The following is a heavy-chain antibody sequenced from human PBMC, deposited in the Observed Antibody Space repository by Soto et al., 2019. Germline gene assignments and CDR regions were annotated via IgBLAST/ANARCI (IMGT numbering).Heavy chain of an antibody. CDR2: IFYSGST. CDR1: GGSLRSSNW. Sequence: PSATLSLTCPVSGGSLRSSNWWRWVRQPPGKGLGWLGEIFYSGSTKYNPPLNSRVTISADQSKNHLSLRLSSVTAADTAVYYCATDYYGSGSFPYYYYYGMDVWGQGTTVTVAS. CDR3: ATDYYGSGSFPYYYYYGMDV. V-gene: IGHV4-4*02. J-gene: IGHJ6*02. D-gene: IGHD3-10*01.